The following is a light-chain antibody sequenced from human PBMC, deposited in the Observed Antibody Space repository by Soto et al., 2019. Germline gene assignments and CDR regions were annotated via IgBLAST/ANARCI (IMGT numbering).Light chain of an antibody. CDR1: QSVSSN. V-gene: IGKV3-15*01. CDR2: GVS. J-gene: IGKJ4*01. CDR3: QQYDNWPLT. Sequence: DIVMTQSPATLPVSPGETATLSCRASQSVSSNLAWYQQKPGQAPRFLIYGVSTRATGIPARFSGSGSGTEFTLTISSLQSEDFAVYYCQQYDNWPLTFGGGTRWIS.